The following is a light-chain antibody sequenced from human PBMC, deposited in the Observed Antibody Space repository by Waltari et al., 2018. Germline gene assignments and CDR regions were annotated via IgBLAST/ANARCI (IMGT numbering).Light chain of an antibody. CDR2: RNY. V-gene: IGLV1-47*01. J-gene: IGLJ3*02. CDR3: ATWDDILSAWV. CDR1: SSNIGTNY. Sequence: QSVLAQPPSASGPPGQRVTFSCSGSSSNIGTNYVYWYQRLPGSAPKLLVYRNYQRPSGVPDRFSGSKSGTSASLAVSGLRSEDEADYYCATWDDILSAWVFGGGTQLTVL.